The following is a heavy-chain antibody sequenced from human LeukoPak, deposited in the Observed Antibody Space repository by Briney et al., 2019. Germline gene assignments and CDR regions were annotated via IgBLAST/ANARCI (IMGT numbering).Heavy chain of an antibody. CDR1: GGSISSYY. V-gene: IGHV4-4*09. CDR2: IYTSGST. CDR3: ARHFSYVDY. J-gene: IGHJ4*02. D-gene: IGHD5-18*01. Sequence: SETLSLTCTVSGGSISSYYWSWIRQPPGKGLEWIGYIYTSGSTNYNPSLKSRVTISVDTSKNQFSLRLSSVTAADTAVYYCARHFSYVDYWGQGTLVTVSS.